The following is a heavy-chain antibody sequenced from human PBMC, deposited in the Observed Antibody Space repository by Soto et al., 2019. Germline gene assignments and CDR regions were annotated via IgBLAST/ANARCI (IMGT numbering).Heavy chain of an antibody. J-gene: IGHJ1*01. CDR3: ANGDSSGFEYFQS. Sequence: GGSLRLSCTASGFTFSSHGMHWVRQAPGKGLEWVAVVSFDGTNKNYADSVRGRFTISRDNSKNTLYLQMSSLRAEDTAVYYCANGDSSGFEYFQSWGQGTLVTVSS. CDR2: VSFDGTNK. CDR1: GFTFSSHG. D-gene: IGHD3-22*01. V-gene: IGHV3-30*18.